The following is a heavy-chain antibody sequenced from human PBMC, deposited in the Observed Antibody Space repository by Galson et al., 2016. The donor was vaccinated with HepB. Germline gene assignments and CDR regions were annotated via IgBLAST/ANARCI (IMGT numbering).Heavy chain of an antibody. D-gene: IGHD6-13*01. V-gene: IGHV3-21*01. CDR2: ITPGSTFT. Sequence: SLRLSCAASGFIFNTYTMTRVRQAPGKGLEWVSSITPGSTFTHFADSARGRFTIARDDAENSLYLQMNSLRAEDTALYYCARVVTPTAAANRGFGSWGQGTQVVVSS. CDR1: GFIFNTYT. J-gene: IGHJ5*02. CDR3: ARVVTPTAAANRGFGS.